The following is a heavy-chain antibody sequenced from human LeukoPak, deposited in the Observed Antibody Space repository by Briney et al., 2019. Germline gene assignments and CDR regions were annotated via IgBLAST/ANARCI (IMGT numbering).Heavy chain of an antibody. Sequence: GGSLRLSCAASGFTFDDYARHWVRQAPGKGLEWVSLISGDGGSTYYADSVKGRFTISRDNSKNSLYLQMNSLRTEDTALYYWCSSSSGDYWGQGALVTVSS. V-gene: IGHV3-43*02. CDR1: GFTFDDYA. CDR3: CSSSSGDY. J-gene: IGHJ4*02. D-gene: IGHD6-6*01. CDR2: ISGDGGST.